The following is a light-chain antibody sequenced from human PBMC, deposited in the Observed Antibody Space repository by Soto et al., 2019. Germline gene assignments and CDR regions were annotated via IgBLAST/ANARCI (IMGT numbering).Light chain of an antibody. J-gene: IGLJ2*01. CDR1: TGAVTSGHY. CDR2: DTN. V-gene: IGLV7-46*01. Sequence: QAVVTQEPSLTVSPGGTVTLTCGSSTGAVTSGHYPYWIQQKPGQAPRTLIYDTNNKQSWTPARFSGSLLGGKAALTRSGAQPEDEADYYCLLSYSGSRPVVFGGGTKLTVL. CDR3: LLSYSGSRPVV.